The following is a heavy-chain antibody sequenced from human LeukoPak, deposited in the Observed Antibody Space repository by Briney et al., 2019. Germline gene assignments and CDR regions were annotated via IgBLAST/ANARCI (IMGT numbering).Heavy chain of an antibody. Sequence: PSETLSLTCTVSGGSISTYYWNWIRQPPGKGLEWIGYIYYSGTTNYNPSLKSRVSMSVDTSKNQFSLKLSSVTAADTAVYYCARADSSSWYPDAFDIWGQGTMVTVSS. CDR1: GGSISTYY. CDR3: ARADSSSWYPDAFDI. J-gene: IGHJ3*02. D-gene: IGHD6-13*01. V-gene: IGHV4-59*01. CDR2: IYYSGTT.